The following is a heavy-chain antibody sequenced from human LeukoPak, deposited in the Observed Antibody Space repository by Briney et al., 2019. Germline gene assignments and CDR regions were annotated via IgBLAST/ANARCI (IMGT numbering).Heavy chain of an antibody. Sequence: ASVTVSCKASGYTFTSYGISWVRQAPGQGLEWMGWISAYNGNTNYAQKLQGRVTMTTDTSTSTAYMELRSLRSDDTAIYYCAKILYGSGYFLLDSWGQGTLVTVSS. CDR3: AKILYGSGYFLLDS. D-gene: IGHD3-3*01. CDR1: GYTFTSYG. CDR2: ISAYNGNT. J-gene: IGHJ4*02. V-gene: IGHV1-18*01.